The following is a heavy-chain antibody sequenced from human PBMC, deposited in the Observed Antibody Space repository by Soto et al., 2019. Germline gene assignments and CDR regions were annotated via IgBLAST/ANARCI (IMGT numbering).Heavy chain of an antibody. V-gene: IGHV3-30*18. CDR2: VSHDGRNT. J-gene: IGHJ4*02. CDR3: AKGGRQWLVTSDFNY. D-gene: IGHD6-19*01. Sequence: VQLVESGGGVVQPGRSLRLSCAASGFTFSDYAMHWVRQAPGKGLEWVAVVSHDGRNTHYADSVKGRFTISRDSSKNTVSLELTSLRAEDTAVYSCAKGGRQWLVTSDFNYWGQGARVTVSS. CDR1: GFTFSDYA.